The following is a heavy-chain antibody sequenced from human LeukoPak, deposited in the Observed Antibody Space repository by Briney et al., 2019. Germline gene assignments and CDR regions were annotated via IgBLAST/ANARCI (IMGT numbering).Heavy chain of an antibody. CDR3: ARDGGRDYYYGMDV. D-gene: IGHD6-25*01. CDR2: IKQDGSEK. J-gene: IGHJ6*02. Sequence: PGGSLRLSCAASGFTFSSYWMSWVRQAPGKGLEWVANIKQDGSEKYYVDSVKGRFTISRDNAKNSLYLQMNSLRAEDTAAYYCARDGGRDYYYGMDVWGQGTTVTVSS. CDR1: GFTFSSYW. V-gene: IGHV3-7*01.